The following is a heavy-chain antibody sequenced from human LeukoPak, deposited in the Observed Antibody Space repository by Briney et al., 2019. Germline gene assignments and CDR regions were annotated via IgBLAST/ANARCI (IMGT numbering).Heavy chain of an antibody. Sequence: SETLSLTCAVYGGSFSGYYWSWIRQPPGKGLEWIGEINHSGSTNYNPSLKSRVTISVDTSKNQFSLKLSSVTAADTAVYYCASRYSSGWSLEIWFDPWGQGTLVTVSS. CDR3: ASRYSSGWSLEIWFDP. J-gene: IGHJ5*02. D-gene: IGHD6-19*01. CDR1: GGSFSGYY. CDR2: INHSGST. V-gene: IGHV4-34*01.